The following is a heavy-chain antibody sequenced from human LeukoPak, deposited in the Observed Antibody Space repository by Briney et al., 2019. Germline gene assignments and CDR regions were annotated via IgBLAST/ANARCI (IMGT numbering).Heavy chain of an antibody. D-gene: IGHD6-13*01. J-gene: IGHJ4*02. Sequence: SETLSLTCAAYGGSFSGYYWSWIRQPPGKGLEWIGEINHSGSANYNPSLKSRVTISVDTSKNQFSLKLSSVTAADTAVYYCARGVGSSWPTNLDYWGQGTLVTVSS. CDR3: ARGVGSSWPTNLDY. V-gene: IGHV4-34*01. CDR1: GGSFSGYY. CDR2: INHSGSA.